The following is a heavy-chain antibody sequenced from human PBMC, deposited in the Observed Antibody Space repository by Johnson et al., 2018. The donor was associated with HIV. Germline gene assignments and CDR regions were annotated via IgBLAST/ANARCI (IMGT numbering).Heavy chain of an antibody. D-gene: IGHD1-26*01. CDR3: ARDSGAPGNDAFDI. CDR2: IGFDGTNK. V-gene: IGHV3-30*04. J-gene: IGHJ3*02. Sequence: QVQLVESGGGVVQPGRSLRLSCAASGFIFSSYAIHWVRQAPGKRLQWVAVIGFDGTNKYYADSLKGRFTISRDNSKNTLYLQMNSLRTEDTALYFCARDSGAPGNDAFDIWGQGTMVTVSS. CDR1: GFIFSSYA.